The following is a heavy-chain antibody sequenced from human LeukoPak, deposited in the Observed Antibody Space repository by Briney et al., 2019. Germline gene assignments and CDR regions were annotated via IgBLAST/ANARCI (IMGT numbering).Heavy chain of an antibody. J-gene: IGHJ5*02. CDR2: ISYDGSNK. CDR3: AKDPYSSSWYFWFDP. V-gene: IGHV3-30*18. CDR1: GFTFRSYG. D-gene: IGHD6-13*01. Sequence: GGSLRLSCAAPGFTFRSYGIHRVRQAPGKGLEWVAVISYDGSNKYYADSVKGRFTISRDNSKNMVSLQMNSLRAEDTAVYYCAKDPYSSSWYFWFDPWGQGTLVTVSS.